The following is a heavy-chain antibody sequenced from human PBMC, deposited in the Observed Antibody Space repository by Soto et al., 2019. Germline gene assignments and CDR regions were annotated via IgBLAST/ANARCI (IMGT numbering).Heavy chain of an antibody. Sequence: GGSLRLSCAASGFTFRSFTMNWVRQAPGKGLEWVSTISSNSAYRYYTDALRGRFTISRDHAKNSLHLQMSSLRAEDTAVYYCTRDASRDSSARGWFDPWGPGTLVTVSS. CDR3: TRDASRDSSARGWFDP. CDR2: ISSNSAYR. J-gene: IGHJ5*02. D-gene: IGHD6-13*01. CDR1: GFTFRSFT. V-gene: IGHV3-21*01.